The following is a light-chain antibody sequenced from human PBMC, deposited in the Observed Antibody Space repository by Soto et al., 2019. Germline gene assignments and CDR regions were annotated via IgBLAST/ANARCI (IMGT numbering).Light chain of an antibody. J-gene: IGLJ2*01. Sequence: QSVLTQPASVSGSPVQSITISCNGTSSDIGSYNFVSWYQQHQGKAPKLMLYDVNIRPSGVSNRFSGSKSGNTASLTISGLQAEDEADYYCTSWTTSTTMIFGGGTKLTLL. V-gene: IGLV2-14*03. CDR3: TSWTTSTTMI. CDR1: SSDIGSYNF. CDR2: DVN.